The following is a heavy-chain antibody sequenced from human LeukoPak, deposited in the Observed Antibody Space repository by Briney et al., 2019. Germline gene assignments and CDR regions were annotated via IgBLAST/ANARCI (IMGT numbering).Heavy chain of an antibody. D-gene: IGHD6-19*01. CDR2: INPNSGGT. CDR1: GYTFTGYY. J-gene: IGHJ4*02. CDR3: ARARRSSGWYYFDY. V-gene: IGHV1-2*04. Sequence: ASMKVSCKASGYTFTGYYMHWVRQAPGQGLEWKGWINPNSGGTNYAQKFQGWVTMTRDTSISTAYMELSRLRSDDTAVYYCARARRSSGWYYFDYWGQGTLVTVSS.